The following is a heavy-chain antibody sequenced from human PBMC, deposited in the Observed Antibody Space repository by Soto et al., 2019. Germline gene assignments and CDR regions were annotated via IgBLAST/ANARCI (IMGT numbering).Heavy chain of an antibody. J-gene: IGHJ4*02. V-gene: IGHV1-3*01. Sequence: ASVKVSCKASGFTFTNYAIQWVRQAPGERLEWMGWINAGDGNTKYSQRFQGRVTFSRDTSASTVYMELSSLRSEDTAVYYCARGIWGSHRYFFDNWGQGTLVTVSS. CDR3: ARGIWGSHRYFFDN. D-gene: IGHD3-16*02. CDR2: INAGDGNT. CDR1: GFTFTNYA.